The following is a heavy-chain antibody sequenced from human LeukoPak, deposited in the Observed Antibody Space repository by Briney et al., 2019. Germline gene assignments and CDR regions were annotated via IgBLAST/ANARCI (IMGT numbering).Heavy chain of an antibody. J-gene: IGHJ4*02. CDR3: AKPESRGVIRGRGFEF. CDR2: ISNTGDDI. CDR1: GFAFRDYA. Sequence: GGSLRLSCAVSGFAFRDYAMGWVRQPPGKGLEWVSSISNTGDDIFYADSVRGRFTVFRDNSKNTLYLQMNTLRAEDTALYYCAKPESRGVIRGRGFEFWGRGSLVTVSS. V-gene: IGHV3-23*01. D-gene: IGHD3-10*01.